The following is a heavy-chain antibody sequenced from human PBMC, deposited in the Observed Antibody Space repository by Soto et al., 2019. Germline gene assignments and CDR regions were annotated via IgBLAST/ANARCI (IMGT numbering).Heavy chain of an antibody. Sequence: SETLSLTCAVSGGSISSGGYSWSWIRQPPGKGLEWIGYIYHSGSTYYNPSLKSRVTMSVDKSKNQFSLNLGSVSAADTAVYYCARYRAASGTYYFDNWGLGTLVTVSS. CDR1: GGSISSGGYS. CDR2: IYHSGST. V-gene: IGHV4-30-2*01. D-gene: IGHD3-3*01. J-gene: IGHJ4*02. CDR3: ARYRAASGTYYFDN.